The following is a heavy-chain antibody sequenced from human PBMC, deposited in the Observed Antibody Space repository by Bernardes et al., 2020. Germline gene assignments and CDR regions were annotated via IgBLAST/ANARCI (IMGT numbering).Heavy chain of an antibody. D-gene: IGHD1-1*01. CDR3: AMDTSGKYAGLPEY. J-gene: IGHJ4*02. V-gene: IGHV1-8*01. CDR1: GHTFTNYD. CDR2: MNPNTGTA. Sequence: ASVKVSCQASGHTFTNYDITWMRQATGQGLEWMGWMNPNTGTAGYAEKFEGRVVMTWDTSTSTAFMELNSLRPEDTAVYFCAMDTSGKYAGLPEYWGQGTLVTVSP.